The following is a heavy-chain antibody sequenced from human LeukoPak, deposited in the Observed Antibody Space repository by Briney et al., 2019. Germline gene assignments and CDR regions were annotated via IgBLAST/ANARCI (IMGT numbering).Heavy chain of an antibody. CDR3: PKLGITMVRGGNHDY. J-gene: IGHJ4*02. Sequence: GGSLRLSCAASGFTFSSYGMHWVRQAPGKGLEWVAFIRYDGSNKYYADSVKGRFTISRDNSKNTLYLQMNSLRAEDTAVYYCPKLGITMVRGGNHDYWGQGTLVTVSS. CDR1: GFTFSSYG. V-gene: IGHV3-30*02. D-gene: IGHD3-10*01. CDR2: IRYDGSNK.